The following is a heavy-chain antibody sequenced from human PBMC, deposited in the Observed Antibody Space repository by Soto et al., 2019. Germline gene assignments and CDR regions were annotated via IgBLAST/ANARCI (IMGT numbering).Heavy chain of an antibody. CDR3: SRIDPGETSPFDH. CDR1: GYIFTSYY. Sequence: ASVKVSCKASGYIFTSYYIHWVRQAPGQGLEWMGWINPFDGSRMFAQSFQGRVTMTRDTSTSTVYMEVSSLRSEDTAVYYCSRIDPGETSPFDHWGQGTLVTVSS. CDR2: INPFDGSR. V-gene: IGHV1-46*03. J-gene: IGHJ4*02. D-gene: IGHD3-10*01.